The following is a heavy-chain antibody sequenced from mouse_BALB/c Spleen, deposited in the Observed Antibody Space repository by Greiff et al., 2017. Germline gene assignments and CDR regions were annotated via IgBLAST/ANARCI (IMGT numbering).Heavy chain of an antibody. D-gene: IGHD2-1*01. J-gene: IGHJ1*01. CDR3: ARQGNYERWYFDV. V-gene: IGHV5-6-5*01. CDR1: GFTFSSYA. CDR2: ISSGGST. Sequence: EVKLQESGGGLVKPGGSLKLSCAASGFTFSSYAMSWVRQTPEKRLEWVASISSGGSTYYPDSVKGRFTISRDNARNILYLQMSSLRSEDTAMYYCARQGNYERWYFDVWGAGTTVTVSS.